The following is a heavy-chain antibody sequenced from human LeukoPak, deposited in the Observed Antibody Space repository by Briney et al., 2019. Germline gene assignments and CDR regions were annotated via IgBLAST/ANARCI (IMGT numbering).Heavy chain of an antibody. CDR3: ARLGRIHDYGDYELDY. V-gene: IGHV4-39*01. D-gene: IGHD4-17*01. J-gene: IGHJ4*02. Sequence: PSETLSLTCTVSGGSISSSSYYWGWIRQPPGKGLEWIGSIYYSGSTYYNPSLKSRVTISVDTSKNQFSLKLSSVTAADTAVYYCARLGRIHDYGDYELDYWGQGTLVTVSS. CDR1: GGSISSSSYY. CDR2: IYYSGST.